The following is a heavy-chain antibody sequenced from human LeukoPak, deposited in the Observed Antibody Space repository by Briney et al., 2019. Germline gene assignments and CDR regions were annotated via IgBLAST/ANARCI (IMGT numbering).Heavy chain of an antibody. CDR3: ARGRVSSSTWYSTYYYYFHMDV. CDR2: IYYSGST. V-gene: IGHV4-39*07. Sequence: SETLSLTCTVSGGSISSSTYFWGWIRQPPGKGLEWIGTIYYSGSTYYNPSLKSRVTISVDSSKNQFSLRLRSVTAADTAVYFCARGRVSSSTWYSTYYYYFHMDVWGKGTTVTVSS. CDR1: GGSISSSTYF. J-gene: IGHJ6*03. D-gene: IGHD1-1*01.